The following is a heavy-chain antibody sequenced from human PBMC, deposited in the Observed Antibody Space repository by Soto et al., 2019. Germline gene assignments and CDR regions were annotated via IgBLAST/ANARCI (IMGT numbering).Heavy chain of an antibody. CDR2: IWYDGSNK. V-gene: IGHV3-33*01. J-gene: IGHJ6*03. Sequence: GGSLRLSCAASGFTFSSYGMHWVRQAPGKGLEWVAVIWYDGSNKYYADSVKGRFTISRDNSKNTLYLQMNSLRAEDTAVYYCARDSGFLYGDYYYYMDVWGKGTTVTVSS. CDR3: ARDSGFLYGDYYYYMDV. D-gene: IGHD4-17*01. CDR1: GFTFSSYG.